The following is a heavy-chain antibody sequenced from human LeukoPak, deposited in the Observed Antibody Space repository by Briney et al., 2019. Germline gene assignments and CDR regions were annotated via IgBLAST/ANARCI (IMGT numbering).Heavy chain of an antibody. CDR3: ARGGGFSYDSLDY. D-gene: IGHD5-18*01. V-gene: IGHV3-74*01. J-gene: IGHJ4*02. CDR1: GFTFINHW. Sequence: PGGSLRLSCAASGFTFINHWMHWVRQAPGKGLVWVSRINSDQSTTRYADSVKDRFTISRDNTKNTLYLQMNSLRAEDTAVYYCARGGGFSYDSLDYWGQGTLVTVSS. CDR2: INSDQSTT.